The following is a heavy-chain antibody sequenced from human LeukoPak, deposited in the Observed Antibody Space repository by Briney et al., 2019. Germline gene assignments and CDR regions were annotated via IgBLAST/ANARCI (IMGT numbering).Heavy chain of an antibody. CDR3: ARDERLYGDGAFDI. CDR1: GFTFSSYW. D-gene: IGHD4-17*01. CDR2: IWYDGSNK. Sequence: GGSLRLSCAASGFTFSSYWMTWVRQAPGKGLEWVAVIWYDGSNKYYADSVKGRFTISRDNSKNTLYLQMNSLRAEDTAVYYCARDERLYGDGAFDIWGQGTMVTVSS. V-gene: IGHV3-33*08. J-gene: IGHJ3*02.